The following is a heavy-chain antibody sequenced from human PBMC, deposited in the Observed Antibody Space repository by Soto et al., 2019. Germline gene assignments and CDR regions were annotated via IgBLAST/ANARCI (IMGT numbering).Heavy chain of an antibody. CDR3: ARVGSRWHCGGCYYYYCLCV. CDR1: CDSVGNGPYY. Sequence: QVRLQESVPGLLKPSEPLSLSCLFSCDSVGNGPYYWSWIRQSPREGLECIAYVYYSGSNNVNPPLAGRVNLSIFIFTKQFLLELRSGTAADAAVYFCARVGSRWHCGGCYYYYCLCVCGQGTTV. CDR2: VYYSGSN. V-gene: IGHV4-61*01. D-gene: IGHD6-13*01. J-gene: IGHJ6*02.